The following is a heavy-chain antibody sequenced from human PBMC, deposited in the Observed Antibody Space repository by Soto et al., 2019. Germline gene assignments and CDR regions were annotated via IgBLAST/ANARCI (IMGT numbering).Heavy chain of an antibody. Sequence: ASVKVSCKASGYTFTSYYMHWVRQAPGQGLEWMGIINPSGGSTSYAQKFQGRVTMTRDTSTSTVYMELSSLRSEDTAVYYCARDPSALSCSGGSCYSENWFDPWGQGTLVTVSS. J-gene: IGHJ5*02. V-gene: IGHV1-46*01. CDR1: GYTFTSYY. D-gene: IGHD2-15*01. CDR3: ARDPSALSCSGGSCYSENWFDP. CDR2: INPSGGST.